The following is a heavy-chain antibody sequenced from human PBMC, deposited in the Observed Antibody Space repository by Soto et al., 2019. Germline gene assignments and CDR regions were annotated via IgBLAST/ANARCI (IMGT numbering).Heavy chain of an antibody. D-gene: IGHD3-3*01. V-gene: IGHV3-7*01. CDR3: ARDGYYDFWSGYYTYYYYGMDV. CDR1: GFTFSSYW. J-gene: IGHJ6*04. CDR2: IKQDGSEK. Sequence: GGSLRLSCAASGFTFSSYWMSWVRQAPGKGLEWVANIKQDGSEKYYVDSVKGRFTISRDNAKNSLYLQMNSLRAEDKAVYYCARDGYYDFWSGYYTYYYYGMDVWGKGTKVTVSS.